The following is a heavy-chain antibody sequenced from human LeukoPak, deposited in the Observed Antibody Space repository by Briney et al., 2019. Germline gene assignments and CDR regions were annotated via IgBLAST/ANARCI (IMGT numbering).Heavy chain of an antibody. CDR3: ARLPSDNIDV. J-gene: IGHJ6*03. CDR2: ISSGGTS. Sequence: SETLSLTCTVSGGSITVYYWNWIRQTPGKGLEWVGYISSGGTSNNNPSLTSRVTMSINTSKNQLNLKLSSVTAADTAVYYCARLPSDNIDVWGKGTTVTVSS. D-gene: IGHD2-2*01. V-gene: IGHV4-4*09. CDR1: GGSITVYY.